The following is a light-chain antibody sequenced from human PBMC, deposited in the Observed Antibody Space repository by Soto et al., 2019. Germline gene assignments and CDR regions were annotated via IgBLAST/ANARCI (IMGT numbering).Light chain of an antibody. CDR1: QSVSNNY. CDR2: GAS. J-gene: IGKJ1*01. Sequence: EIVMSHSPGTLSLSPGERATLSCRASQSVSNNYLAWYQQKPGQAPRLLIYGASNRATGIPDRFSGSGSGTDFTLTISRLEPEDFAVYYCQQYNNWSPDITFGQGTKVDIK. CDR3: QQYNNWSPDIT. V-gene: IGKV3-20*01.